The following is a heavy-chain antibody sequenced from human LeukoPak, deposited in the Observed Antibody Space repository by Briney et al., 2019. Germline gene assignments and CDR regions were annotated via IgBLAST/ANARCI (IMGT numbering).Heavy chain of an antibody. Sequence: PGGSLRLSCAASGFTFSSYSMNWVRQAPGKGLEWVSSISSSSSYIYYADSVKGRFTISRDNAKNSLYLQMNRLRAEDTAVYYCARGLLWFGEPHLRAFDIWGQGTMVTVSS. V-gene: IGHV3-21*01. J-gene: IGHJ3*02. D-gene: IGHD3-10*01. CDR3: ARGLLWFGEPHLRAFDI. CDR1: GFTFSSYS. CDR2: ISSSSSYI.